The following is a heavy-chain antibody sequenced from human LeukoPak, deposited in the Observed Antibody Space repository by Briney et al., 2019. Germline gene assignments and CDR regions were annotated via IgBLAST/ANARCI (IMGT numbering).Heavy chain of an antibody. J-gene: IGHJ4*02. CDR1: GYTFIDYA. D-gene: IGHD6-13*01. CDR3: ARGPRYSSPGADY. CDR2: ISAYNGNT. Sequence: ASVKVSCKASGYTFIDYAITWVRQAPGQGLQCMGWISAYNGNTFYAQNFQGRVTLTTDTSTNTAYMEVRSLRSDDTAVYYCARGPRYSSPGADYWGQGTLVTVSS. V-gene: IGHV1-18*01.